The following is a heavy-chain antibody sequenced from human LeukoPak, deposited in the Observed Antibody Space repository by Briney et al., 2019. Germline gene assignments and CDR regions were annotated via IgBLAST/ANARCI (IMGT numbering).Heavy chain of an antibody. CDR3: ARGKYCSSTSCRYMDAFDI. Sequence: SVKVSCKASEGTFSSYTISWVRQAPGQGLEWMGRIIPILGIANYAQKFQGRVTITADKSTSTAYMELSSLRSEDTAVYYCARGKYCSSTSCRYMDAFDIWGQGTMVTVSS. J-gene: IGHJ3*02. CDR1: EGTFSSYT. V-gene: IGHV1-69*02. D-gene: IGHD2-2*01. CDR2: IIPILGIA.